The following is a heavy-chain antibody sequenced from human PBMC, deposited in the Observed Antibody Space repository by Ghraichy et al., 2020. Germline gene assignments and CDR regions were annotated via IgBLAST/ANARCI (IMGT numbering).Heavy chain of an antibody. J-gene: IGHJ4*02. Sequence: GGSLRLSCAASGFTFSSYSMNWVRQAPGKGLEWVSSISSRSSYIYYADSVKGRFTISRDNAKNSLYLQMNSLRVEDTAVYYCARDNYYDTSGYFYKEFYDSWGQGTLVTVSS. CDR3: ARDNYYDTSGYFYKEFYDS. V-gene: IGHV3-21*01. D-gene: IGHD3-22*01. CDR2: ISSRSSYI. CDR1: GFTFSSYS.